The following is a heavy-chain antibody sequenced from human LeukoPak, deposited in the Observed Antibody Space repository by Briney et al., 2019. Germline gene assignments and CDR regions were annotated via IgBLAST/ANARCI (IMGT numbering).Heavy chain of an antibody. J-gene: IGHJ4*02. D-gene: IGHD3-9*01. CDR1: GFSFSNYA. Sequence: GGSLRLSCAASGFSFSNYAMSWVRQAPGKGLEWVSAISGGGGTTYYTDSVKGRFTISRDNSKNTLYLQMNSLRAEDTAVYYCAKTLDILTGNMGYYFDYWGQGTLVTVSS. CDR3: AKTLDILTGNMGYYFDY. V-gene: IGHV3-23*01. CDR2: ISGGGGTT.